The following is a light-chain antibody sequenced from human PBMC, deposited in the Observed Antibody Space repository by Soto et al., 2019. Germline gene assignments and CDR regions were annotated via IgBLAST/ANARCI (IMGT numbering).Light chain of an antibody. V-gene: IGKV3-15*01. J-gene: IGKJ1*01. CDR3: QQYNNWPRT. CDR2: DAS. Sequence: PGTLSVSPGERATLSCRASQSVKTFLVWYQHRPGQAPRLLIYDASTRATGIPVRFRGSGSGTEFTLTISSLQSEDFAVYYCQQYNNWPRTFGQGTKVDIK. CDR1: QSVKTF.